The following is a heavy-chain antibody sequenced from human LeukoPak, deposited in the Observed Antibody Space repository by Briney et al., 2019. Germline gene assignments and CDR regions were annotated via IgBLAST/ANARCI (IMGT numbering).Heavy chain of an antibody. J-gene: IGHJ4*02. CDR2: IKKDGSEK. Sequence: GGSLRLSCAASGFTFSSYWMSWVRQAPGKGLEWVANIKKDGSEKYYVDSVKGRFTIFRDNAKNSLYLQMNSLRAEDTAVYYCARVSPLYYGSGSLDYWGQGTLVTVSS. CDR1: GFTFSSYW. CDR3: ARVSPLYYGSGSLDY. V-gene: IGHV3-7*03. D-gene: IGHD3-10*01.